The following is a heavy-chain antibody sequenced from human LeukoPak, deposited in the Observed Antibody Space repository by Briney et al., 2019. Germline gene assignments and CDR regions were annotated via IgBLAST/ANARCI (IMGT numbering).Heavy chain of an antibody. J-gene: IGHJ6*03. V-gene: IGHV4-59*01. CDR1: GGSISSYY. CDR3: ARVRGSAEFHYMDV. CDR2: IYYSGST. D-gene: IGHD2-15*01. Sequence: SETLSLTCTVTGGSISSYYWSWIRQPPGKGLEWIGYIYYSGSTNYNPSLKSRVTISVDTSKNQFSLKLSSVTAADTAVYYCARVRGSAEFHYMDVWGKGTTVTVSS.